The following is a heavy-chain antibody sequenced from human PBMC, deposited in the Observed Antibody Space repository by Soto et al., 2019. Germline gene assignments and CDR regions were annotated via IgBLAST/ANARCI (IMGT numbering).Heavy chain of an antibody. CDR3: SGGDSWKLVDE. J-gene: IGHJ4*02. Sequence: ASETLSLTCTVSDDSISSSYWSWIRQSPGKGLEWIGYIYHSGSPNYNPSLKGRATISMDTSENQFSLNLRSVTAADTAVDDCSGGDSWKLVDEWGQGTLVTVSS. CDR2: IYHSGSP. CDR1: DDSISSSY. D-gene: IGHD1-26*01. V-gene: IGHV4-59*01.